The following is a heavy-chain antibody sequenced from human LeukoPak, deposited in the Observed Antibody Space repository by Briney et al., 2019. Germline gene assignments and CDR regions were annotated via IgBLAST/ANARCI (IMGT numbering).Heavy chain of an antibody. Sequence: ASVKVSCKASGGTFSSYAIGWVRQAPGQGLEWMGGIIPIFGTANYAQKFQGRVTITTDESTSTAYMELSSLRSEDTAVYYCAANRVVPAAMFDYWGQGTLVTVSS. CDR1: GGTFSSYA. J-gene: IGHJ4*02. V-gene: IGHV1-69*05. D-gene: IGHD2-2*01. CDR2: IIPIFGTA. CDR3: AANRVVPAAMFDY.